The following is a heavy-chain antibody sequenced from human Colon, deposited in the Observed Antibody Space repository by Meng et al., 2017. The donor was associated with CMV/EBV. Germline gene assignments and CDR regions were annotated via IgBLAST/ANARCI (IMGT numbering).Heavy chain of an antibody. Sequence: QVQLQQWGAGLLKPSETLSLTCAVYGGSFSGYFWSWIRQPPGKGLEWIGEIDHTGSTNYNPSLKSRVNISVDTSKNQFSLKLTSVTAADTAVYYCARGINRGYSYVGSRTHLDYWGQGTLVTVSS. CDR1: GGSFSGYF. J-gene: IGHJ4*02. CDR2: IDHTGST. V-gene: IGHV4-34*02. CDR3: ARGINRGYSYVGSRTHLDY. D-gene: IGHD5-18*01.